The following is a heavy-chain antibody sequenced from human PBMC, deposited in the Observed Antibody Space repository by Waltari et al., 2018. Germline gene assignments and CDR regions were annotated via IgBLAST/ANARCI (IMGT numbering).Heavy chain of an antibody. D-gene: IGHD5-12*01. J-gene: IGHJ4*02. Sequence: QVQLQESGPGLVKPSETLSLTCAVSGYSISSRYYWGWIRQPPGKGLEWIGSIYHSGSTYYNPSLKSRVTISVDTSKNQFSLKLSSVTAADTAVYYCARTFMRLPYFDYWGQGTLVTVSS. CDR1: GYSISSRYY. V-gene: IGHV4-38-2*01. CDR3: ARTFMRLPYFDY. CDR2: IYHSGST.